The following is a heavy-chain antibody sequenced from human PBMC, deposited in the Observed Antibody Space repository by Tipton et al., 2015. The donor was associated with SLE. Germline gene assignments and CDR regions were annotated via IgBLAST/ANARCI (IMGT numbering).Heavy chain of an antibody. Sequence: TLSLTCTVSGGSISSHYWSWIRQPPGKGLEWIGYLYYSGRTNYNPSLKSRASISVDTSKNQFSLKLSSLTAADTAVYYCARDLIFGYSYGYDAFDIWGQGTMVTVSS. D-gene: IGHD5-18*01. CDR3: ARDLIFGYSYGYDAFDI. CDR2: LYYSGRT. J-gene: IGHJ3*02. CDR1: GGSISSHY. V-gene: IGHV4-59*11.